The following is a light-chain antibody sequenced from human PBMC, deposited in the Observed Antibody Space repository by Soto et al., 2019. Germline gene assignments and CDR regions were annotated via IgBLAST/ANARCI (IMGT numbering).Light chain of an antibody. V-gene: IGKV1-39*01. J-gene: IGKJ1*01. CDR2: AAS. CDR1: QSISSY. CDR3: QQSYSTPRT. Sequence: GDRVTIPCRASQSISSYLNWYQQKPGKAPKPLIYAASSLQSGVPSRFSGSGSGTDFTVTISSPQPEDVATYYCQQSYSTPRTLGQGTKVDI.